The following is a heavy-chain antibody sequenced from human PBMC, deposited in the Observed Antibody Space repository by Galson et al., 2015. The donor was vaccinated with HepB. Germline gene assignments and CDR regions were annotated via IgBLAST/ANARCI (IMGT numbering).Heavy chain of an antibody. D-gene: IGHD3-3*01. CDR2: ITPSGDNT. CDR3: AKDIGRYYDFWSGYGLTYDFGLDV. Sequence: SLRLSCAASGFTFRNYAMSWVRQAPGKGLEWVSAITPSGDNTYSADSVKGRFTISRDNSKNSLYLQMNSLRAEDTALYYCAKDIGRYYDFWSGYGLTYDFGLDVWGQGTTVTVSS. J-gene: IGHJ6*02. CDR1: GFTFRNYA. V-gene: IGHV3-23*01.